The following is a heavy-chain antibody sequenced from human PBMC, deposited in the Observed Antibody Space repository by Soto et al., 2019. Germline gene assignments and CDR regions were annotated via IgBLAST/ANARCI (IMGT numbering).Heavy chain of an antibody. CDR1: GGSISSGGYY. V-gene: IGHV4-31*03. D-gene: IGHD4-17*01. CDR2: LYYSGST. J-gene: IGHJ6*02. CDR3: ARDRGEAYYYYYGMDV. Sequence: QVQLQESGPGLVKPSQTLSLTCTVSGGSISSGGYYWSWIRQHPGKGLEWIGYLYYSGSTYYNPSLKSRVTISVDTSKNQFSLKLSSVTAADTAVYYCARDRGEAYYYYYGMDVWGQGTTVTVSS.